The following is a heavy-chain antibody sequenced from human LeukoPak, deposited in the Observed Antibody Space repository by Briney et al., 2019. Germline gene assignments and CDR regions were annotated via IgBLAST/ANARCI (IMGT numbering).Heavy chain of an antibody. CDR3: AKIYMWNPAY. CDR1: GLIVANSY. CDR2: IYNDGST. Sequence: QSGGSLRLSRAASGLIVANSYIAWVRQAPGKGLEWVSSIYNDGSTNYADSVKGRFTISRDNSKNTVYLQMNSLRGDDTSVYYCAKIYMWNPAYWGQGTLVTVS. V-gene: IGHV3-66*02. D-gene: IGHD1-1*01. J-gene: IGHJ4*02.